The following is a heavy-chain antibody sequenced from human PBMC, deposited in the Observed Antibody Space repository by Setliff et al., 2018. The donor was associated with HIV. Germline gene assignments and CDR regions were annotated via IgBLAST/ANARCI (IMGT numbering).Heavy chain of an antibody. CDR1: GDSMSGYY. D-gene: IGHD2-15*01. V-gene: IGHV4-59*08. CDR3: ARHEGYLYDGSRYFGRFDP. CDR2: IHTSGST. Sequence: TLSLTCAVSGDSMSGYYWSWIRQSPGKKLEWIGYIHTSGSTNYNPSLKSRVTISVDTSKNQFSLKLSSVTAADTAVYYCARHEGYLYDGSRYFGRFDPWGQGTLVTVSS. J-gene: IGHJ5*02.